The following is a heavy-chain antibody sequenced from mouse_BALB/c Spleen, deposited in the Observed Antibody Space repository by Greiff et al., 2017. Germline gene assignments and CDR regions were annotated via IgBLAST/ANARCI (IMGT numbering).Heavy chain of an antibody. J-gene: IGHJ4*01. CDR2: ISSGGSYT. CDR3: ARATAGYYAMDY. CDR1: GFTFSSYA. D-gene: IGHD1-2*01. V-gene: IGHV5-9-4*01. Sequence: DVQLQESGGGLVKPGGSLKLSCAASGFTFSSYAMSWVRQSPEKRLEWVAEISSGGSYTYYPDTVTGRFTISRDNAKNTLYLEMSSLRSEDTAMYYCARATAGYYAMDYWGQGTSVTVSS.